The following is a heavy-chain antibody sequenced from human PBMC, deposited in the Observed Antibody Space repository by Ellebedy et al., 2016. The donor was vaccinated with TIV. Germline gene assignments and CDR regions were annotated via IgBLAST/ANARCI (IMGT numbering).Heavy chain of an antibody. CDR1: GYTFTGYY. Sequence: AASVKVSCKASGYTFTGYYMHWVRQAPGQGLEWMGRIIPILAIADYAQKFQGRVTITADKSTSTAYLELSSLRSEDTAVYYCATERHVEMATILTDAFDIWGQGTMVTVSS. J-gene: IGHJ3*02. CDR3: ATERHVEMATILTDAFDI. V-gene: IGHV1-69*04. CDR2: IIPILAIA. D-gene: IGHD5-24*01.